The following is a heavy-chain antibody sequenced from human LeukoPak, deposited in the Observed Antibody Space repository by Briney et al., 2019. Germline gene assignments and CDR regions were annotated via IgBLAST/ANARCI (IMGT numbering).Heavy chain of an antibody. J-gene: IGHJ4*02. V-gene: IGHV3-23*01. Sequence: GGFLRLSCAASGFTFSRYAMNWVRQAPGKGLEWVSSISDNGGSTYYADSVKGRFTISRDNSKNTLYLQMNSLRAEDTAVYYCAKDRRTLYCSNGICFYFSNFDFWGQGTLVSVSS. CDR3: AKDRRTLYCSNGICFYFSNFDF. CDR2: ISDNGGST. CDR1: GFTFSRYA. D-gene: IGHD2-8*01.